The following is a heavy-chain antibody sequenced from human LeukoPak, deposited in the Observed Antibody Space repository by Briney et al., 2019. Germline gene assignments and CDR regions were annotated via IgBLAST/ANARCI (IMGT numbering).Heavy chain of an antibody. CDR1: GGTFSSYA. J-gene: IGHJ4*02. CDR2: IIPIFGTA. D-gene: IGHD3-3*01. CDR3: ARSRWSGYWGGFDY. Sequence: SVKVSCKASGGTFSSYAISWVRQAPGQGLEWMGGIIPIFGTANYAQKFQGRVTITTDESTSTAYMELSSLRSEGTAVYYCARSRWSGYWGGFDYWGQGNLVTVSS. V-gene: IGHV1-69*05.